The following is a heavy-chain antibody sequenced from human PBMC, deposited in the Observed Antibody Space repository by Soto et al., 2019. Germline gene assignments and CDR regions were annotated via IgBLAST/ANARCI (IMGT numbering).Heavy chain of an antibody. CDR1: GFTFSSYA. Sequence: PGGSLRLSCAASGFTFSSYAMHWVRQAPGKGLEWVAVISYDGSNKYYADSVKGRFTISRDNSKNTLYLQMNSLRAEDTAVYYCAREKELPLVAYYYYYGMDVWGQGTTVTVSS. D-gene: IGHD1-26*01. CDR2: ISYDGSNK. CDR3: AREKELPLVAYYYYYGMDV. V-gene: IGHV3-30-3*01. J-gene: IGHJ6*02.